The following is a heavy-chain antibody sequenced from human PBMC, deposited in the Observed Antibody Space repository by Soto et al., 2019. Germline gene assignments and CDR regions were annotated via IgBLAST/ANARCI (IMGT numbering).Heavy chain of an antibody. CDR2: VYYTGTT. CDR1: GGSISSSDHF. J-gene: IGHJ5*02. V-gene: IGHV4-39*01. CDR3: ARQRVLSTNMFITSFDP. Sequence: SETLSLTCSLSGGSISSSDHFWGWIRQTPGKGLEWIGCVYYTGTTYYNPSLKSPVTISVETSRNTFSLNVNSVTAADTGIYSCARQRVLSTNMFITSFDPWGQGTLVTVSS. D-gene: IGHD3-10*02.